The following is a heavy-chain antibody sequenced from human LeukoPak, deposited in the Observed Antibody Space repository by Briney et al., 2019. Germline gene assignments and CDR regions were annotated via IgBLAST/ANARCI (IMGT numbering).Heavy chain of an antibody. V-gene: IGHV3-48*02. D-gene: IGHD6-13*01. J-gene: IGHJ4*02. CDR3: ARGQQQLIPLDY. Sequence: GGSLRLSCAASGFTFSSFSINWVRQAPGKGLEWVSYISPSGGTIYYAGSVKGRFTISRDNANNSLYLQMNSLRDEDTAVYYCARGQQQLIPLDYWGQGTLVTVSS. CDR2: ISPSGGTI. CDR1: GFTFSSFS.